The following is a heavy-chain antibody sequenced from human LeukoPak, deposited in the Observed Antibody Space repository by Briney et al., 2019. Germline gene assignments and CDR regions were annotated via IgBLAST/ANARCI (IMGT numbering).Heavy chain of an antibody. D-gene: IGHD6-13*01. V-gene: IGHV4-39*01. J-gene: IGHJ5*02. CDR3: ARGLKQSGTRGYSSSWYDRKYNWFDL. CDR1: GGSISSSSYY. CDR2: IYYSGST. Sequence: SETLSLTCTVSGGSISSSSYYWGWIRQPPGKGLEWIGSIYYSGSTYYNPSLKSRVTISVDTSKNQFSLKLSSVTAADTAVYYCARGLKQSGTRGYSSSWYDRKYNWFDLWGQGTLVTVSS.